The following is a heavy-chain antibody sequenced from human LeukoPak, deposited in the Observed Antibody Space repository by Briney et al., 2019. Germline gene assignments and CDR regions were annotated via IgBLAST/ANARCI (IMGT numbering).Heavy chain of an antibody. J-gene: IGHJ4*02. CDR3: AKARYSGSPALDF. V-gene: IGHV3-30*02. Sequence: GGSLRLSCAASGFTFSNNGTHWVRQTPGKGLEWVAFTRYDESKTFYGDSVRGRFTISRDNSKNTLYLQMNSLTTDDSAVYYCAKARYSGSPALDFWGQGTLVTVSS. D-gene: IGHD1-26*01. CDR1: GFTFSNNG. CDR2: TRYDESKT.